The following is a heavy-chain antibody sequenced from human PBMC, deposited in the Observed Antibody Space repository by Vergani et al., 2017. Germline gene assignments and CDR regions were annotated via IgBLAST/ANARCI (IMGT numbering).Heavy chain of an antibody. J-gene: IGHJ4*02. Sequence: VQLVESGGGLVKPGGSLRLSCAASGFTFSSYSMNWVRQAPGKGLEWVAVISYDGSNKYYADSVKGRFTISRDNAKNSLYLQMNSLRAEDTALYYCAKDSGYYYDSSGYFDYWGQGTLVTVSS. CDR3: AKDSGYYYDSSGYFDY. D-gene: IGHD3-22*01. V-gene: IGHV3-30*18. CDR1: GFTFSSYS. CDR2: ISYDGSNK.